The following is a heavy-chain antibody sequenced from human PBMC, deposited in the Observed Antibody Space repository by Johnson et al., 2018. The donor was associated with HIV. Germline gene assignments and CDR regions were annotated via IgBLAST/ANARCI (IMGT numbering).Heavy chain of an antibody. CDR2: ISYDGSNK. Sequence: QVQLVESGGGLVQPGGSLRLSCAASGFTFSRYAMHWVRQAPGKGLEWVAVISYDGSNKYYADSVKGRFTISRDNSKNTLYLQMNSLRAEDTAVYYCAKDDTVAFFIGAFDIWGQGTMVTVSS. CDR1: GFTFSRYA. CDR3: AKDDTVAFFIGAFDI. V-gene: IGHV3-30*04. D-gene: IGHD4-23*01. J-gene: IGHJ3*02.